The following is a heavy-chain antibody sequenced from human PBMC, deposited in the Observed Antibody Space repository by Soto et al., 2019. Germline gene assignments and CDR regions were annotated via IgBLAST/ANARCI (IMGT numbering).Heavy chain of an antibody. D-gene: IGHD3-3*01. CDR1: GFTFSIYS. CDR3: ARDYITIFGVAKPFDY. CDR2: ISSSSSYI. J-gene: IGHJ4*02. V-gene: IGHV3-21*01. Sequence: GGSLRLSCAASGFTFSIYSMNWVRHAPGKGLEWVSSISSSSSYIYYADSVKGRFTISRDNAKNSLYLQMNSLRAEDTAVYYCARDYITIFGVAKPFDYWGQGTLVTVSS.